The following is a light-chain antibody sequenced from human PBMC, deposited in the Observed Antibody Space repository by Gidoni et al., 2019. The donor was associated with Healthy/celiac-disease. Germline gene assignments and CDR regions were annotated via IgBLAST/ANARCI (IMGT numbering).Light chain of an antibody. J-gene: IGLJ2*01. V-gene: IGLV2-23*02. CDR3: CSYAGSSTPGV. Sequence: QSALTQPDYVSGSSGKSITISCTGTSSDVGSYNLVSWYQQHPGKAPKLMIYEVSKRPSGVSNRFSGSKSGNTASLTISWLQSEDEADYYCCSYAGSSTPGVFGGGTKLTVL. CDR2: EVS. CDR1: SSDVGSYNL.